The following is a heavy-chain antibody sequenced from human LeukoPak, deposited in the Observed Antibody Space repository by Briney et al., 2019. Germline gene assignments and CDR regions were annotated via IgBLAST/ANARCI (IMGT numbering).Heavy chain of an antibody. V-gene: IGHV3-23*01. CDR2: ISGSGGST. CDR1: GFTFSSYA. Sequence: GGSLRLSCAASGFTFSSYAMSWVRQAPGKGLEWVSAISGSGGSTYYVDSVKGRFTISRDNSKNTLYLQMNSLRAEDAAVYYCAKAERQQLVLSPFDYWGQGTLVTVSS. CDR3: AKAERQQLVLSPFDY. J-gene: IGHJ4*02. D-gene: IGHD6-13*01.